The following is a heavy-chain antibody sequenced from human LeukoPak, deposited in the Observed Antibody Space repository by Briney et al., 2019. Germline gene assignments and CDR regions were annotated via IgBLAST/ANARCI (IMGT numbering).Heavy chain of an antibody. V-gene: IGHV3-48*03. J-gene: IGHJ5*02. Sequence: GGSLRLSCAASGFTFSSYAMNWVRQAPGKGLEWVSYISSSGSTIYYADSVKGRFTISRDNAKNSLYLQMNSLRAEDTAVYYCARGIVVVPAAISGFDPWGQGTLVTVSS. CDR1: GFTFSSYA. D-gene: IGHD2-2*02. CDR3: ARGIVVVPAAISGFDP. CDR2: ISSSGSTI.